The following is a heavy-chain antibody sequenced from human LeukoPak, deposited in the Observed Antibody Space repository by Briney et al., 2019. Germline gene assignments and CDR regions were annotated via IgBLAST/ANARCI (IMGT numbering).Heavy chain of an antibody. J-gene: IGHJ5*02. Sequence: GGSLRLSCAASGFTFSSYGMHWVRQAPGKGLEWVAVISYDGSNKYYADSVKGRFTISRDNSKNTLYLQMNSLRAEDTAVYYCAREELGSSLGFDPWGQGTLVTVSS. CDR1: GFTFSSYG. CDR2: ISYDGSNK. D-gene: IGHD3-16*01. V-gene: IGHV3-30*03. CDR3: AREELGSSLGFDP.